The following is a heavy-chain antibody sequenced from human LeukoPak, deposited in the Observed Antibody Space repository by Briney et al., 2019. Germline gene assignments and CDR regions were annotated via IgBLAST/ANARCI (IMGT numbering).Heavy chain of an antibody. V-gene: IGHV1-69*13. CDR3: ARVRGTGFDY. CDR1: GGTLSSYA. D-gene: IGHD3-3*01. J-gene: IGHJ4*02. CDR2: IIPLFDTA. Sequence: GASVKVSCKASGGTLSSYAISWVRQAPGQGLEWLGGIIPLFDTANCARKFQGRVTITADESSSTAYMELSNLRSEDTAVYYCARVRGTGFDYWGQGTLVTVSS.